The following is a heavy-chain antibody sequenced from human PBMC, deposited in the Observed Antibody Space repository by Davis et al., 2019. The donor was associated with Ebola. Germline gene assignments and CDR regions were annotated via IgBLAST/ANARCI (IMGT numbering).Heavy chain of an antibody. Sequence: PGGSLRLSCAASGFTFSSYGMHWVRQAPGKGLEWVAVIWYDGSNKYYADSVKGRFTISRDNSKNTLYLQMNSLRAEDTAVYYCASTAIGDWYFDLWGRGTLVTVSS. D-gene: IGHD5-18*01. J-gene: IGHJ2*01. V-gene: IGHV3-33*01. CDR1: GFTFSSYG. CDR2: IWYDGSNK. CDR3: ASTAIGDWYFDL.